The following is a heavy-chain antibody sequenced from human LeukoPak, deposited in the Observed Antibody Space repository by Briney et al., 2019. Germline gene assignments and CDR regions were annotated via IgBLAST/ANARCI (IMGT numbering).Heavy chain of an antibody. CDR2: ISYDGSNK. CDR1: GFTFSSYA. Sequence: GGSLRLSCAASGFTFSSYAMHWVRQAPGKGLEWVAVISYDGSNKYYADSVNGRFTISRDNSKNTLYLQMNSLRAEDTAVYYCARDYGDYDYWGQGTLVTVSS. CDR3: ARDYGDYDY. J-gene: IGHJ4*02. V-gene: IGHV3-30-3*01. D-gene: IGHD4-17*01.